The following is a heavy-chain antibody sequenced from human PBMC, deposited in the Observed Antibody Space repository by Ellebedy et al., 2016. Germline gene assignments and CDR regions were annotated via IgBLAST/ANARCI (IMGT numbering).Heavy chain of an antibody. CDR1: GFTFGNHW. CDR3: ASRPVEDRYFAVFDF. D-gene: IGHD3-9*01. J-gene: IGHJ4*02. V-gene: IGHV3-7*03. Sequence: GGSLRLSCAASGFTFGNHWMTWVRQAPGKGLEWVANIKHDGSEEYYVDSVKGRFTISRDNAKNSLYLQMNGLRAEDTAVYFCASRPVEDRYFAVFDFWGQGALVTVSS. CDR2: IKHDGSEE.